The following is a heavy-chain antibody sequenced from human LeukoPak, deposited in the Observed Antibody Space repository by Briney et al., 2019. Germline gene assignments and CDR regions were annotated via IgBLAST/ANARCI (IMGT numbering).Heavy chain of an antibody. D-gene: IGHD2-15*01. CDR3: ARPPTVGYCSGGSCYSVPY. CDR1: GYSFTSYW. V-gene: IGHV5-51*01. CDR2: IYPGDSDT. J-gene: IGHJ4*02. Sequence: GESLKISCKGSGYSFTSYWIGWVRQMPGKGLEWMGIIYPGDSDTRYSPSFQGQVTISADKSISTAYLQWSSLKASDTAMYYCARPPTVGYCSGGSCYSVPYWGQGTLVTVS.